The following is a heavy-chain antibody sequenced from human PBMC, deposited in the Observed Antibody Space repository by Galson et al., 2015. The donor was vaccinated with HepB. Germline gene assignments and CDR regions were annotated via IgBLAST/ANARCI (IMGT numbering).Heavy chain of an antibody. CDR2: ISGSGGST. V-gene: IGHV3-23*01. D-gene: IGHD3-22*01. CDR1: GFTFSSYA. J-gene: IGHJ2*01. Sequence: SLRLSCAASGFTFSSYAMSWVRQAPGKGLEWVSAISGSGGSTYYADSVKGRFTISRDNSKNTLYLQMNSLRAEDTAVYYCARDSSGYYPNWYFDLWGRGTLVTVSS. CDR3: ARDSSGYYPNWYFDL.